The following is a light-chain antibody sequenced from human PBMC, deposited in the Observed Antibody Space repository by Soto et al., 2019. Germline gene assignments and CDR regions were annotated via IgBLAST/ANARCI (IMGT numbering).Light chain of an antibody. CDR3: QQYGSSPPIT. CDR2: GAS. Sequence: EIVLTQSPGTLSLSPGERATLSCRASQSVSSSYLAWYQQKPGQAPRLLIYGASSTATGIPDRFSGSGSGTDFPLTISRLESEDFAVYYCQQYGSSPPITFGQGTRLEIK. J-gene: IGKJ5*01. V-gene: IGKV3-20*01. CDR1: QSVSSSY.